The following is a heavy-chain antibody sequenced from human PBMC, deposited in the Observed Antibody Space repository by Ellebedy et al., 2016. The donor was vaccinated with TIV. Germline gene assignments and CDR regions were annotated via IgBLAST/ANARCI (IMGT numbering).Heavy chain of an antibody. Sequence: SETLSLXXAVYGGSFSGYYWSWIRQPPGKGLEWIGEINHSGSTNYNPSLKSRVTISVDTSKNQFSLKLSSVTAADTAVYYCARGDFWSGYIPLYYFDYWGQGTLVTVSS. V-gene: IGHV4-34*01. CDR2: INHSGST. CDR1: GGSFSGYY. J-gene: IGHJ4*02. CDR3: ARGDFWSGYIPLYYFDY. D-gene: IGHD3-3*01.